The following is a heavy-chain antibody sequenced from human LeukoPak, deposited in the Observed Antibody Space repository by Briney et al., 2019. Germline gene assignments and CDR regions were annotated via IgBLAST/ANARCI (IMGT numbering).Heavy chain of an antibody. J-gene: IGHJ6*02. V-gene: IGHV3-33*01. D-gene: IGHD4-17*01. CDR2: IWYDGSNK. CDR1: GFTFSSYG. Sequence: GGSLRLSWAASGFTFSSYGMHWVRQAPGKGLEWVAVIWYDGSNKYYADSVKGRFTISRDNSKNTLYLQMNSLRAEDTAVYYCARDLPVTDYYGMDVWGQGTTVTVSS. CDR3: ARDLPVTDYYGMDV.